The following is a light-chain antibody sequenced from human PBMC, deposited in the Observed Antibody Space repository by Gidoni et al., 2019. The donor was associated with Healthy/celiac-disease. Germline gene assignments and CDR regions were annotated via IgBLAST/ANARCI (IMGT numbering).Light chain of an antibody. CDR3: SSYTSSSTLPYV. J-gene: IGLJ1*01. V-gene: IGLV2-14*03. CDR1: SSDVGGYNY. Sequence: QSALTQPASVSGSPGQSITISCTGTSSDVGGYNYVSWYQQHPGKPPKLMIYDVSNRPSGVSNRFSGSKSGNTASLTISGLQAEDEADYYCSSYTSSSTLPYVFGTGTKVTVL. CDR2: DVS.